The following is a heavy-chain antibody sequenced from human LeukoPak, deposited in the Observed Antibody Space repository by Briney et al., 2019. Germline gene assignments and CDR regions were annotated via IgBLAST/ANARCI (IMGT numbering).Heavy chain of an antibody. CDR2: MNLSGGSPP. J-gene: IGHJ1*01. CDR1: GYTFTAYY. V-gene: IGHV1-46*01. Sequence: ASVKVSCKASGYTFTAYYIHWVRQAPAQGLEWMGIMNLSGGSPPSYVQKFQGRVTMTRDTSTSTVYMELSSLRSEDAAVYYCARDSSTLTGYSGYFQHWGQGTLVIVSS. D-gene: IGHD3-9*01. CDR3: ARDSSTLTGYSGYFQH.